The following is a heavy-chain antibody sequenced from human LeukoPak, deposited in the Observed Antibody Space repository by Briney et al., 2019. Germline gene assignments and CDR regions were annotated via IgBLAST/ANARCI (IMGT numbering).Heavy chain of an antibody. D-gene: IGHD6-6*01. CDR3: AKDLSSPYYYHGMDV. Sequence: GGSLRLSCAASGVTFSSYAMSWVRQAPGKGLEWVSAISGSGGRTYYADFVKGRFTISRDNSKNTLYLQMNSLRADDTAVYYCAKDLSSPYYYHGMDVWGQGTTVTVSS. J-gene: IGHJ6*02. V-gene: IGHV3-23*01. CDR2: ISGSGGRT. CDR1: GVTFSSYA.